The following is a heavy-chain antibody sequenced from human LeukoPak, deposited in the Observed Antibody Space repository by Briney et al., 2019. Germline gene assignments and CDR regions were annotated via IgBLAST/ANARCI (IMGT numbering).Heavy chain of an antibody. D-gene: IGHD1-7*01. J-gene: IGHJ5*02. V-gene: IGHV4-59*11. Sequence: SETLSLTCTVSGGSISSHYWSWIRQPPGKGLEWIGYIYYSGSTNYNPSLKSRVTISVDTSKNQFSLKLSSVTAADTAVYYCVRENHWNSPFDPWGQGTLVTVSS. CDR2: IYYSGST. CDR3: VRENHWNSPFDP. CDR1: GGSISSHY.